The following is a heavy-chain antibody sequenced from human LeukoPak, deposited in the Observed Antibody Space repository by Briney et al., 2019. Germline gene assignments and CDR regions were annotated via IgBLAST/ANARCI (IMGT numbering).Heavy chain of an antibody. CDR3: ASSSTIFGHFDY. CDR2: ISYSGTT. D-gene: IGHD3-3*01. CDR1: GASISSSRYY. Sequence: SETLSLTCTVSGASISSSRYYWGWIRQPPRKGLEWIGSISYSGTTYYNPSLKSRVTISVDTSRNQFSLKLSSVTAPDTAVYYCASSSTIFGHFDYWGQGTLVAVSS. V-gene: IGHV4-39*01. J-gene: IGHJ4*02.